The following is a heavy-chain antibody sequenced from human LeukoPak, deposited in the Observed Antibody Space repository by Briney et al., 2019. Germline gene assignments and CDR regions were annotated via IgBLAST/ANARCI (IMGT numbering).Heavy chain of an antibody. CDR2: MNPNSGNT. J-gene: IGHJ5*02. Sequence: ASVKVSCKASGYTFTSYDISWVRQATGQGLEWMGWMNPNSGNTGYAQKFQGRVTMTRNTSISTAYMELSSLRSEDTAVYYCARRRAAAGKNWFDPWGQGTLVTVSS. V-gene: IGHV1-8*01. D-gene: IGHD6-13*01. CDR3: ARRRAAAGKNWFDP. CDR1: GYTFTSYD.